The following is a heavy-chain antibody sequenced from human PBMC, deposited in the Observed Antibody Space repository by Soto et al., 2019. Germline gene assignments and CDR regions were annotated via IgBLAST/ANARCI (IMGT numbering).Heavy chain of an antibody. CDR1: GGSFSGYY. CDR3: ARTSRTATGHNWFDP. J-gene: IGHJ5*02. CDR2: INHSGST. V-gene: IGHV4-34*01. Sequence: QVQLQQWGAGLLKPSETLSLTCAVYGGSFSGYYWSWIRQPPGKGLEWIGEINHSGSTNYNPSLRSRVTISVDTSKNQFPLKLSSVTAADTAVYYCARTSRTATGHNWFDPWGQGTLVTVSS. D-gene: IGHD2-21*02.